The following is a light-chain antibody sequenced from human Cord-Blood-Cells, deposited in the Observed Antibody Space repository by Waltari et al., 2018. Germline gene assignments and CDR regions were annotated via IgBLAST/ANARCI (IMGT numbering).Light chain of an antibody. CDR3: NARDSSGNQRV. CDR2: GKN. CDR1: SLRSYY. J-gene: IGLJ3*02. Sequence: SSELTQDPAVSVALGQTVRITCQGDSLRSYYASWYQQKPGQAPVLVIYGKNNRPSGIPDRFAGSSSGNTASLTITGAQAEGEADYYCNARDSSGNQRVFGGGTKLTVL. V-gene: IGLV3-19*01.